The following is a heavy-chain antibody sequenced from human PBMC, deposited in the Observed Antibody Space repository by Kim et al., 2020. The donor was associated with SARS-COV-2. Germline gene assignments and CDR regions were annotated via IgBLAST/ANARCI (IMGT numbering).Heavy chain of an antibody. D-gene: IGHD2-15*01. CDR3: ARLDCIGGSCYSYYYGLDV. CDR1: GYTFSTYG. CDR2: ISAYNGNT. J-gene: IGHJ6*02. V-gene: IGHV1-18*01. Sequence: ASVKVSCKASGYTFSTYGIGWVRQAPGQGLEWMGWISAYNGNTNYAQRLQGRVTMTTDTSTSTAYMELRSLRSDDTAVYYCARLDCIGGSCYSYYYGLDVWGQGTKVTVSS.